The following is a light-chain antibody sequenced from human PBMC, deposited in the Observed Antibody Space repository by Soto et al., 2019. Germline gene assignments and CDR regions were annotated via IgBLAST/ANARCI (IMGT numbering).Light chain of an antibody. J-gene: IGLJ2*01. V-gene: IGLV1-44*01. CDR3: AAWDDSLNGVV. Sequence: QSVLTQPPSASGTPGQRVTISCSGSSSNVGINTVNWYQQVPGTAPKLLIYNNSQRPSGVPDRFSGSKSGTSASLAISGLHSEDEADYFCAAWDDSLNGVVFGGGTKLTVL. CDR1: SSNVGINT. CDR2: NNS.